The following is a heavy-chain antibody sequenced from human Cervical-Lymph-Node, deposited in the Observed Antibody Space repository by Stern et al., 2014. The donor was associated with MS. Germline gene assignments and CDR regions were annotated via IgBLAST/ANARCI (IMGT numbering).Heavy chain of an antibody. D-gene: IGHD3-9*01. J-gene: IGHJ5*02. CDR2: ISGSGDST. CDR1: GFSFNSHA. CDR3: AKGPLPHILGLRDWFDP. V-gene: IGHV3-23*01. Sequence: EVQLLESGGGLIQPGGSLRLSCAASGFSFNSHAMTWVRQAPGKGPEWVSAISGSGDSTYYADSVKGRFTISRENSQNTVYLQMNSLRAEDTAIYFCAKGPLPHILGLRDWFDPWGQGTLVTVSS.